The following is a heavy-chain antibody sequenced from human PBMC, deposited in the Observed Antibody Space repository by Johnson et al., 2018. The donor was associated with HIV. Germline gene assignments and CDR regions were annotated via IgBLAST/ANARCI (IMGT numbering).Heavy chain of an antibody. CDR2: ISSSGSII. CDR1: GFTFSDYY. CDR3: ARDPVVAQAFDI. Sequence: QVQLVESGGGLVQPGGSLRLSCAASGFTFSDYYMSWIRQAPGKGLEWVSYISSSGSIIYYSDSVKGRFAISRDNVKNSLYLQMNSLRAEDQAVYYCARDPVVAQAFDIWGQGTIVTVSS. V-gene: IGHV3-11*04. D-gene: IGHD3-22*01. J-gene: IGHJ3*02.